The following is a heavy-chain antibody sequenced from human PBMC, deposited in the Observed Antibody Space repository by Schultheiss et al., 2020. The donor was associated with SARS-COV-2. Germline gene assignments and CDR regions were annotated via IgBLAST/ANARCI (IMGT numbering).Heavy chain of an antibody. D-gene: IGHD2-2*01. J-gene: IGHJ6*03. CDR2: ISANNGNR. CDR3: ARGGRLRYCSSTSCYGYYMDV. CDR1: GGTFSSYA. Sequence: ASVKVSCKASGGTFSSYAISWVRQAPGQGLEWMGWISANNGNRNYAQKFQGRVTMTRDTSISTAYMELSRLRSDDTAVYYCARGGRLRYCSSTSCYGYYMDVWGKGTTVTVSS. V-gene: IGHV1-2*02.